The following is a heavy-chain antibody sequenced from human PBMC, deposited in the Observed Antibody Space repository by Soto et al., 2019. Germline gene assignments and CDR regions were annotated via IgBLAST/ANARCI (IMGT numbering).Heavy chain of an antibody. CDR1: GFTFSSYA. V-gene: IGHV3-30-3*01. J-gene: IGHJ4*02. CDR2: ISYDGSNK. CDR3: ARGPLYCSSTSCYPNDY. Sequence: QVQLVESGGGVVQSGRSLRLSCAASGFTFSSYAMHWVRQAPGKVLEWVAVISYDGSNKYYADSVKGRFTISRDNSKNTLYLQMIRLRAEDTAVYYCARGPLYCSSTSCYPNDYWGQGTLVTVSS. D-gene: IGHD2-2*01.